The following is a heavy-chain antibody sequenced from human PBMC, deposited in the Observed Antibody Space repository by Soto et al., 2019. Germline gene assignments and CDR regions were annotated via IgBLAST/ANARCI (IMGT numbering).Heavy chain of an antibody. CDR1: GGSISSGGYY. CDR3: ARGVNYDFWSGPVGLGDAFDI. CDR2: IYYSGST. D-gene: IGHD3-3*01. Sequence: TSETLSLTCTVSGGSISSGGYYWSWIRQHPGKGLEWIGYIYYSGSTYYNPSLKSRVTISVDTSKNQFSLKLSPVTAADTAVYYCARGVNYDFWSGPVGLGDAFDIWGQGTMVTVSS. V-gene: IGHV4-31*03. J-gene: IGHJ3*02.